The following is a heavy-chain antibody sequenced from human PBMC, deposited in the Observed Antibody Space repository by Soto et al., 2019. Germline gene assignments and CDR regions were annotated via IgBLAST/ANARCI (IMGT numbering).Heavy chain of an antibody. Sequence: PGGSLRLSCAASGFTFSSYAMSWVRQAPGKGLEWVSAISGSGGSTYYADSVKGRFTISRDNSKNTLYLQMNSLRAEDTAVYYCAKFFWGGYDSSGYRARVFDYWGQGTLVTVSS. CDR1: GFTFSSYA. J-gene: IGHJ4*02. CDR2: ISGSGGST. D-gene: IGHD3-22*01. V-gene: IGHV3-23*01. CDR3: AKFFWGGYDSSGYRARVFDY.